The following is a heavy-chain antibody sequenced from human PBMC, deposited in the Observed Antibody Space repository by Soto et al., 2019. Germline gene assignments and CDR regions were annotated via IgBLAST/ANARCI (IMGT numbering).Heavy chain of an antibody. Sequence: SETLSLTCTVSGGSISSYYWSWIRQPPGKGLEWIGYIYYSGSTNYNPSLKIRVTISVDTSKNQFSLKLSSVTAADTAVYYCAREVLWFGEFLAGMDVWGQGTTVTVSS. CDR3: AREVLWFGEFLAGMDV. V-gene: IGHV4-59*01. CDR1: GGSISSYY. D-gene: IGHD3-10*01. J-gene: IGHJ6*02. CDR2: IYYSGST.